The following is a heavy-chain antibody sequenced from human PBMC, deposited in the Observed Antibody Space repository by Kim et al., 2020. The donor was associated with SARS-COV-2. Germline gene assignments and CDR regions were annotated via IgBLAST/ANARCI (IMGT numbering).Heavy chain of an antibody. J-gene: IGHJ4*02. D-gene: IGHD6-13*01. Sequence: GGSLRLSCAASGFTFSSYSMNWVRQAPGKGLEWVSSISSSSSYIYYADSVKGRFTISRDNAKNSLYLQMNSLRAEDTAVYYCARDPRGGQQLGWGQGTLVTVSS. CDR3: ARDPRGGQQLG. CDR2: ISSSSSYI. CDR1: GFTFSSYS. V-gene: IGHV3-21*04.